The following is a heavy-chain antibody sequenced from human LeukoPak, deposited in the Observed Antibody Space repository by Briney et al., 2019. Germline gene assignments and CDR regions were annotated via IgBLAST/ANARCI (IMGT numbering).Heavy chain of an antibody. V-gene: IGHV4-34*01. CDR3: ASHSRFYYMDV. CDR1: GGSFSGYY. CDR2: INHSGST. J-gene: IGHJ6*03. Sequence: SETLSLTCAVYGGSFSGYYWSWIRQPPGKGLEWIGEINHSGSTNYNPSLKSRVTISVDTSKNQFSLKLSSVTAADTAVYYCASHSRFYYMDVWGKGTTVTISS. D-gene: IGHD4-11*01.